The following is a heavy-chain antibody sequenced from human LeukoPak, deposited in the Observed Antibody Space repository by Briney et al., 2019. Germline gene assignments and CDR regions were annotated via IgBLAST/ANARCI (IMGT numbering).Heavy chain of an antibody. CDR2: ISNSGAST. Sequence: GGSLRLSCVASGFTFINYAMSWVRQAPGKRLECVSVISNSGASTYYADSVKGRFTISRDNSKNTLYLQMNSLRAEDTAVYYCAKAFASAWYFYFDYWGQGTLVTVSS. CDR3: AKAFASAWYFYFDY. CDR1: GFTFINYA. V-gene: IGHV3-23*01. J-gene: IGHJ4*02. D-gene: IGHD6-19*01.